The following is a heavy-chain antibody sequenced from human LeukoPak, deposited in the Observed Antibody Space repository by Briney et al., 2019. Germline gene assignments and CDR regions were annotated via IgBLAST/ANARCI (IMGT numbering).Heavy chain of an antibody. V-gene: IGHV4-34*01. D-gene: IGHD6-6*01. CDR3: ARDGAGYSSSSLYYFDY. CDR1: GGSFSGCY. Sequence: SETLSLTCAVYGGSFSGCYWSWIRQPPGKGLEWIGEINHSGSTNYNPSLKSRVTISVDTSKNQFSLKLSSVTAADTAVYYCARDGAGYSSSSLYYFDYWGQGTLVTVSS. J-gene: IGHJ4*02. CDR2: INHSGST.